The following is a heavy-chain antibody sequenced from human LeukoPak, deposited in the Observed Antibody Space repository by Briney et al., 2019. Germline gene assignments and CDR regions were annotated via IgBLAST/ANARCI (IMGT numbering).Heavy chain of an antibody. Sequence: KPSETLFLTCTVSGGSISNYYWSWIRQPPGKGLELIGYFYSTGSINYNPSLKSRVTISVDTSKNQFSLRLSSVTAADTAGYYCGRRGFFDYWGQGTLVTVSS. CDR1: GGSISNYY. CDR2: FYSTGSI. J-gene: IGHJ4*02. D-gene: IGHD3-22*01. V-gene: IGHV4-59*08. CDR3: GRRGFFDY.